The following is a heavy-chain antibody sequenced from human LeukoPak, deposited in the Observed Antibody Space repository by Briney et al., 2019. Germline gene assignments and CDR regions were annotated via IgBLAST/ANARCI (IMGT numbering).Heavy chain of an antibody. V-gene: IGHV3-30*03. CDR1: GFTFSSYG. CDR2: ISYDGSHK. Sequence: GGSLRLSCAASGFTFSSYGMHWVRQAPGKGLEWVAVISYDGSHKYYADSVKGRITISRDNSKNTLYLQMNSLRAEDTAVYYCARGYCSGGNCYSGDYWGQGTLVTVSS. J-gene: IGHJ4*02. D-gene: IGHD2-15*01. CDR3: ARGYCSGGNCYSGDY.